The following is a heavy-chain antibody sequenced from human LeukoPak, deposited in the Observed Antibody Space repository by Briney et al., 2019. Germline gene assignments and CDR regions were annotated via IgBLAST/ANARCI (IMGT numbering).Heavy chain of an antibody. J-gene: IGHJ4*02. CDR2: ISGSGGST. V-gene: IGHV3-23*01. CDR1: GFTFSSYA. D-gene: IGHD6-19*01. Sequence: GGSLRLSCAASGFTFSSYAMSWVRQAPGKGLEWVSAISGSGGSTYYADTVKGRFTISRDNSKNTLYLQMNSLRADDTAVYYCAKDRPIDSGWLLMFDYWGQGTLVTVSS. CDR3: AKDRPIDSGWLLMFDY.